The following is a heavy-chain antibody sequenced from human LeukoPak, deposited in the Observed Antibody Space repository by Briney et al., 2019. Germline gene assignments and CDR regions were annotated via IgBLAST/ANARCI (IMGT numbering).Heavy chain of an antibody. CDR2: IWYDGSNK. Sequence: GRSLRLSCAASGFTFSSYGMHWVRQAPGKGLEWVAVIWYDGSNKYYADSVKGRFTISRDSSKNTVYLQMNSLRAEDTAVYYCAKDFLTGYFDYWGQGAQVTVSS. V-gene: IGHV3-33*06. D-gene: IGHD3-9*01. J-gene: IGHJ4*02. CDR1: GFTFSSYG. CDR3: AKDFLTGYFDY.